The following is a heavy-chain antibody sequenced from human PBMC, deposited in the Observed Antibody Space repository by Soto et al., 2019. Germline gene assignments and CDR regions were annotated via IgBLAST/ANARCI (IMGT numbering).Heavy chain of an antibody. CDR1: GGSFSGYY. D-gene: IGHD2-21*01. Sequence: SETLSLTWAVYGGSFSGYYWSWIRQPPGKGLEWIGEINHSGSTNYNPSLKSRVTISVDTSKNQFSLKLSSVTAADTAVYYCARGPRAYLNWFDPWGQGTLVTVSS. CDR3: ARGPRAYLNWFDP. CDR2: INHSGST. J-gene: IGHJ5*02. V-gene: IGHV4-34*01.